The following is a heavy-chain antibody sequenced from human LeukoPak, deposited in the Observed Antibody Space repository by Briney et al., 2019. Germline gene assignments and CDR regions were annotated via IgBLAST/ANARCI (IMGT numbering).Heavy chain of an antibody. Sequence: GRSLRLSCAASGFTFSSYGMHWVRQAPGKGLEWVAVISYDGSNKYYADSVKGRFTISRDNSKNTLYLQMNSLRAEDTAVYYCAKEALHYFDYWGQGTLVTVSS. V-gene: IGHV3-30*18. CDR3: AKEALHYFDY. J-gene: IGHJ4*02. CDR1: GFTFSSYG. CDR2: ISYDGSNK.